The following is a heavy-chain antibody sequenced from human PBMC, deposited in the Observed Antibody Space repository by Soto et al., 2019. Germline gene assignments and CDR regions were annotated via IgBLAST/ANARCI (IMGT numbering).Heavy chain of an antibody. CDR1: GFTFSSYA. CDR2: ISGSGSDA. CDR3: ATGNDVRSIAAGYY. J-gene: IGHJ4*02. V-gene: IGHV3-23*01. Sequence: EVQLLESGGGLVQPGGSLRLSCAASGFTFSSYAISWVRQAPGKGLEWVSGISGSGSDAFYAGSVKGRFTISRDNSRNTLYLEMNSLCAEHTAVYYCATGNDVRSIAAGYYGGQGTLVTVSS. D-gene: IGHD6-6*01.